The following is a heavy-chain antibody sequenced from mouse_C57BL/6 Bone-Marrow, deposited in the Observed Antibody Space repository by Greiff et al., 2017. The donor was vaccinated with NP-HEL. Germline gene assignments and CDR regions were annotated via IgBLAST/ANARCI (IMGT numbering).Heavy chain of an antibody. Sequence: EVQLQQSGPELVKPGASVKISCKASGYTFTDYYMNWVKQSHGKSLEWIGDINPNNGGTSYNQKFKGKAILTVDKSSSTAYMELRSLTSEDSAVYYCARYYDHFDYWGQGTTLTVSS. D-gene: IGHD2-3*01. CDR3: ARYYDHFDY. CDR2: INPNNGGT. J-gene: IGHJ2*01. V-gene: IGHV1-26*01. CDR1: GYTFTDYY.